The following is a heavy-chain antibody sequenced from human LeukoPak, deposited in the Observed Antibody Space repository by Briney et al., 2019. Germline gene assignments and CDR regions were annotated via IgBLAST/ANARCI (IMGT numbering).Heavy chain of an antibody. CDR1: GGTFSSYA. J-gene: IGHJ4*02. D-gene: IGHD3-22*01. CDR3: ARESTPMIVFDY. CDR2: IIPIFGTA. Sequence: ASVKVSCKASGGTFSSYAISWVRQAPGQGLEWMGRIIPIFGTANYAQKFRGRVTITTDESTSTAYMELSSLRSEDTAVYYCARESTPMIVFDYWGQGTLVTVSS. V-gene: IGHV1-69*05.